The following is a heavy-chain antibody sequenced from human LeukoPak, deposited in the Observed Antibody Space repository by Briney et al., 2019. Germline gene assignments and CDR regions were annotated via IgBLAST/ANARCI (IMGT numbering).Heavy chain of an antibody. CDR2: INQDGSEI. J-gene: IGHJ4*02. Sequence: PGGSLRLSCAASGFTFSSYWMTCVRQAPEKRLEWVANINQDGSEILYLDSVKGRFTVSRDNAKNSLYLQMNSLRAEGTALYYCARGRGYSGYDDFRYWGQGTLVAVSS. CDR3: ARGRGYSGYDDFRY. CDR1: GFTFSSYW. V-gene: IGHV3-7*04. D-gene: IGHD5-12*01.